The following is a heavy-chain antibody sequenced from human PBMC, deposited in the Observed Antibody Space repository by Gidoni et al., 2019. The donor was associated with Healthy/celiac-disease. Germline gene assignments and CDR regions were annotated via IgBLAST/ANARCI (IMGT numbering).Heavy chain of an antibody. CDR2: IKSKTDGGTT. V-gene: IGHV3-15*01. D-gene: IGHD3-22*01. Sequence: EVQLVESGGGLVKPGGSLRLSCAASGFPFSNAWMSWVRQAPGKGLEWVGRIKSKTDGGTTDYAAPVKGRFTISRDDSKNTLYLQMNSLKTEDTAVYYCTTVSHFKYYYDSSGYWDWGQGTLVTVSS. CDR1: GFPFSNAW. CDR3: TTVSHFKYYYDSSGYWD. J-gene: IGHJ4*02.